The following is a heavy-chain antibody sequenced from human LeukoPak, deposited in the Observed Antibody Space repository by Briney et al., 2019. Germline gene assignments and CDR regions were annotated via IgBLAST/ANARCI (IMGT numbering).Heavy chain of an antibody. V-gene: IGHV3-23*01. CDR3: ATEKGVSPDY. CDR1: GFTFSSYA. Sequence: GGSLRLSCAASGFTFSSYAMSWVRQAPGKGLEWVSAISGSGSSTYYADSVKGRFTISRDNSKNTLFLQMNSLRAEDTAVYYCATEKGVSPDYWGQGTLVTVSS. J-gene: IGHJ4*02. CDR2: ISGSGSST.